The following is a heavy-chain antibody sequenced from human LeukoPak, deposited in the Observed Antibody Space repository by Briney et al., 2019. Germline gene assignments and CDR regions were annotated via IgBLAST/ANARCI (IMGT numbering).Heavy chain of an antibody. V-gene: IGHV4-4*07. Sequence: SETLSLTCTVSGGSISSYYWSWIRQPAGKGLEWIGRIYTSGSTNYNPSLKSRVTMSVDTSKNQFSLKLNSVSAADTAVYYCARGNYSKVPGDYYYYMDVWGKGTTVTVSS. CDR2: IYTSGST. D-gene: IGHD4-11*01. J-gene: IGHJ6*03. CDR1: GGSISSYY. CDR3: ARGNYSKVPGDYYYYMDV.